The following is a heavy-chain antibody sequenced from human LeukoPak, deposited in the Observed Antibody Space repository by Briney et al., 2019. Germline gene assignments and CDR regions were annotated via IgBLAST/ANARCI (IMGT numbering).Heavy chain of an antibody. CDR3: ARGRLYDFWSGYPHHDAFDI. CDR1: GGSFGGYY. CDR2: INHSGST. J-gene: IGHJ3*02. D-gene: IGHD3-3*01. Sequence: SETLSLTCAVYGGSFGGYYWSWIRQPPGKGLEWIGEINHSGSTNYNPSLKSRVTISVDTSKNQFSLKLSSVTAADTAVYYCARGRLYDFWSGYPHHDAFDIWGQGTMVTVSS. V-gene: IGHV4-34*01.